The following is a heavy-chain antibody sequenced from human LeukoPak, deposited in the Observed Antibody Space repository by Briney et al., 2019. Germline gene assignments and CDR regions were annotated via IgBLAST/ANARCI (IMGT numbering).Heavy chain of an antibody. V-gene: IGHV3-20*04. Sequence: SGGSLRLSCAASGFTFDDYGMSWVRQAPGKGLEWVSGINWNDGSTGYADSVKGRFTISRDNAKNSLCLQMNSLRAEDTALYYCARRRQRAFDIWGQGTMVTVSS. CDR1: GFTFDDYG. J-gene: IGHJ3*02. CDR2: INWNDGST. CDR3: ARRRQRAFDI.